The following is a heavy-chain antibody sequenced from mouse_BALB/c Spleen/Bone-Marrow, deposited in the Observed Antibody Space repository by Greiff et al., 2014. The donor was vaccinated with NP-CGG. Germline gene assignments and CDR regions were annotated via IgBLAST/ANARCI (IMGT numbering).Heavy chain of an antibody. V-gene: IGHV14-3*02. CDR2: IDPANGNT. Sequence: VQLQQSGAELVKPGASVKLSCTASGFNIKDTYMHWVKQRPEQGLEWIGRIDPANGNTKYDPKFQGKATITADPSSNTAYLQLSSLTSEYTAVYYYASDSYYSRGNCFDYRGQGTPLTVSA. CDR1: GFNIKDTY. CDR3: ASDSYYSRGNCFDY. J-gene: IGHJ2*01. D-gene: IGHD2-12*01.